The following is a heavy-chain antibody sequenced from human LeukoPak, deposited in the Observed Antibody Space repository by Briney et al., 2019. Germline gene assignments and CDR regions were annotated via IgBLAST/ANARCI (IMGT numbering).Heavy chain of an antibody. D-gene: IGHD2-2*01. V-gene: IGHV3-74*01. Sequence: GGSLRLSCAASGFTFSRYWMHWVRQAPGKGLVWVSRIESDGGRTDYADSLKGRFTISRDNAKNTLYLEMNSLRAEDTAVYYCARVGHCSSTACFIDYWGQGTLVTVSS. CDR1: GFTFSRYW. J-gene: IGHJ4*02. CDR3: ARVGHCSSTACFIDY. CDR2: IESDGGRT.